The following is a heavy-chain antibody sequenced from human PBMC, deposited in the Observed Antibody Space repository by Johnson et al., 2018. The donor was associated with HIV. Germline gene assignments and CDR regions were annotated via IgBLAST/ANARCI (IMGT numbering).Heavy chain of an antibody. V-gene: IGHV3-53*01. J-gene: IGHJ3*02. D-gene: IGHD4-11*01. Sequence: VQLVESGGGVLRPGGSLRLSCEGFGFTVSSNYMSWVRQAPGKGLEWVSVIYSGGSTYYADSVKGRFTISRDNSKNTLYLQMNSLRVEDTAVYFCARDYRGALDIWGQGTMVTVSS. CDR2: IYSGGST. CDR3: ARDYRGALDI. CDR1: GFTVSSNY.